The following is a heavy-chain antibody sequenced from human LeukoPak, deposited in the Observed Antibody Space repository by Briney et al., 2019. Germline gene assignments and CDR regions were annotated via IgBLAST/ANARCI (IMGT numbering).Heavy chain of an antibody. CDR1: GGSISSSYYY. CDR2: IYYSGST. CDR3: ARDDRGFTDSSAYYYWYFDL. J-gene: IGHJ2*01. Sequence: PSETLSLTCTVSGGSISSSYYYWGWIRQPPGKGLEWIGSIYYSGSTYYNPSLKSRVTISLDTSKNQFSLKLSSVTAADTAVFYCARDDRGFTDSSAYYYWYFDLWGRGTLVTVSS. D-gene: IGHD3-22*01. V-gene: IGHV4-39*07.